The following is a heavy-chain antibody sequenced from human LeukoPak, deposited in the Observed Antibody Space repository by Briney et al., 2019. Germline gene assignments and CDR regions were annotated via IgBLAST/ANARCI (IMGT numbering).Heavy chain of an antibody. V-gene: IGHV3-48*02. CDR2: ISSSSNAI. J-gene: IGHJ5*02. CDR3: ARERGGTA. D-gene: IGHD3/OR15-3a*01. CDR1: GFTFSTFG. Sequence: GGSLRLSCAASGFTFSTFGMNWVRQAPGKGLEWLSYISSSSNAIYYADSVRGRFTISRDNAKNSLYLQMNSLRDEDTALYYCARERGGTAWGQGTLVTVSS.